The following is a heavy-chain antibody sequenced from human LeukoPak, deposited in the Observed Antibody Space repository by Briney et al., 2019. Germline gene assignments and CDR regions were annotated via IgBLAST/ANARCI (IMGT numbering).Heavy chain of an antibody. CDR2: IYYSGST. CDR1: GGSISSGGYY. D-gene: IGHD6-19*01. J-gene: IGHJ3*01. Sequence: SETLSLTCTVSGGSISSGGYYWSWIRQHPGKGLEWIGYIYYSGSTYYNPSLKSRVTISVDTSKNQFSLMLSSVTAADTAVYYCARHNSSPDSRGWYTSFDVWGQGTMVTVSS. V-gene: IGHV4-31*03. CDR3: ARHNSSPDSRGWYTSFDV.